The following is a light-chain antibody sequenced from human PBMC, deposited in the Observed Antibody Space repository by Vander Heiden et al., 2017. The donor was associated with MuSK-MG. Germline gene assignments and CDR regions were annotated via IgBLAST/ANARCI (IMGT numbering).Light chain of an antibody. CDR2: GAS. Sequence: EIVLTQSPGTLSLSPGERATLSCRASQSVSSSYLAWYQQKPGQAPRLLIYGASSRATGIPDRFRGSGSGTDFTLTISRLEPKDFAVYYCQQYETFGQGTKVEIK. J-gene: IGKJ1*01. CDR3: QQYET. CDR1: QSVSSSY. V-gene: IGKV3-20*01.